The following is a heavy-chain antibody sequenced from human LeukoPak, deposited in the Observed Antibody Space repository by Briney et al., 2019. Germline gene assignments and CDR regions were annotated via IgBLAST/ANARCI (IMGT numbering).Heavy chain of an antibody. Sequence: ASVKVSCKAPGYTFTGYYMHWVRQAPGQGLEWMGWINPNSGGTNYAQKFQGRVTMTRDTSISTAYMELSRLRSDDTAVYYCARGITSGPRRYDVRNFDYWGQGTPVTVSS. D-gene: IGHD5-12*01. J-gene: IGHJ4*02. V-gene: IGHV1-2*02. CDR2: INPNSGGT. CDR1: GYTFTGYY. CDR3: ARGITSGPRRYDVRNFDY.